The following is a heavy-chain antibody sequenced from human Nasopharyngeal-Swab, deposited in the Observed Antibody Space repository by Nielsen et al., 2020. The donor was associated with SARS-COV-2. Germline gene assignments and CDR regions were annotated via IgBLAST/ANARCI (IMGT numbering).Heavy chain of an antibody. D-gene: IGHD3-22*01. CDR2: ISSDGSDQ. CDR1: GFTFSTYT. V-gene: IGHV3-30*04. J-gene: IGHJ4*02. Sequence: GESLKISCAASGFTFSTYTMYWVRQAPGKGLEWVATISSDGSDQYYADSVKGRFTISRDNSKNTVYLQMNSLRAEDSAVYYCAKNLFSSSDYYWGQGTLVTVSS. CDR3: AKNLFSSSDYY.